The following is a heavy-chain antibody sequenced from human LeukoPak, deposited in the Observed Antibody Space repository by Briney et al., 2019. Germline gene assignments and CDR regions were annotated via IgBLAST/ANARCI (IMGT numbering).Heavy chain of an antibody. CDR2: KYFSGST. CDR1: GGSITNYY. J-gene: IGHJ4*02. V-gene: IGHV4-39*01. CDR3: ARWGVPSGPYYIFDY. Sequence: PSETQSLTCTVSGGSITNYYWGWIRQPPGRGLEWIGIKYFSGSTYYNPSLKSRVTISVDTSKNLFSLNLSSVTAADTAVYYCARWGVPSGPYYIFDYWGQGTQVTVSS. D-gene: IGHD3-10*01.